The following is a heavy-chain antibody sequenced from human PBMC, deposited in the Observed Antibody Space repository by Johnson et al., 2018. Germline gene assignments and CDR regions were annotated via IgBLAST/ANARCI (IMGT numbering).Heavy chain of an antibody. D-gene: IGHD6-13*01. J-gene: IGHJ6*02. CDR3: AKVLTEYNSSWYSYYDRMDV. Sequence: QVQLVESGGGVVQPGRSLRLSCAASGFTFNNYAMHWVRQAPGKGLEWVAVISYDGHKKYYADSVKDRLIISRDNSKNTLYLQVNGLRTDYTAGYSCAKVLTEYNSSWYSYYDRMDVWGQVTMVTVSS. CDR1: GFTFNNYA. V-gene: IGHV3-30*18. CDR2: ISYDGHKK.